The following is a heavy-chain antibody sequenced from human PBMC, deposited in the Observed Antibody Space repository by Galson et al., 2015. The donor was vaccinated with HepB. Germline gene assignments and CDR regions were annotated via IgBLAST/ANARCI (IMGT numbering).Heavy chain of an antibody. CDR3: ARDARYCSSTSCLYYYYYYMDV. CDR2: IWYDGSNK. J-gene: IGHJ6*03. V-gene: IGHV3-33*01. D-gene: IGHD2-2*01. Sequence: SLRLSCAASGFTFSSYGMHWVRQAPGKGLEWVAVIWYDGSNKYYADSVKGRFTISRDNSKNTLYLQMDSLRAEDTAVYYCARDARYCSSTSCLYYYYYYMDVWGKGTTVTVSS. CDR1: GFTFSSYG.